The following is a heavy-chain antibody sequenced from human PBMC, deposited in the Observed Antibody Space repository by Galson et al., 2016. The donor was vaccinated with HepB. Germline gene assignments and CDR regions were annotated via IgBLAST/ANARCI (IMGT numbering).Heavy chain of an antibody. CDR1: GFSLTTAGVA. CDR2: IYWDGDK. J-gene: IGHJ4*02. V-gene: IGHV2-5*02. CDR3: VHQRPSVYFDY. Sequence: PALVKPTQTLTLTCNFSGFSLTTAGVAVAWIRQPPGKALEWLAVIYWDGDKRFSASLKSRLTIAKDTSENRVVLTVTNMDPADTATYFCVHQRPSVYFDYWGQGSLVTVSS.